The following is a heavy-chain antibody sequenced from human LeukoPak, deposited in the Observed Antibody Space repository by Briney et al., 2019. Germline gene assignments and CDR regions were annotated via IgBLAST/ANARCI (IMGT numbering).Heavy chain of an antibody. CDR1: GFTFSSYG. J-gene: IGHJ4*02. V-gene: IGHV3-30*02. D-gene: IGHD1-26*01. Sequence: SGGSLRLSCAASGFTFSSYGMHWVRQAPGKGLEWVAFIRYDGSNKYYADSVRGRFTISRDNSKNTLYLQVNSLRAEDTAVYYCAKDSHSGSFGGGSFDYWGQGTLVTVSS. CDR3: AKDSHSGSFGGGSFDY. CDR2: IRYDGSNK.